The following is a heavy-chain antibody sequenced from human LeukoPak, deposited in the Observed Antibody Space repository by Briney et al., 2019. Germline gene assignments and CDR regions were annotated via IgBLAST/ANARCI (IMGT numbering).Heavy chain of an antibody. CDR2: IWYDGSNK. Sequence: PGGSLRLSCAASGFTFSSYGMHWVRQAPGKGLEWVAVIWYDGSNKYYADSVKGRFTISRDNSKNTLYLQMNSLRAEDTAVYYCARDHSYGMSPLHFDYWGQGTLVTVSS. V-gene: IGHV3-33*08. CDR1: GFTFSSYG. J-gene: IGHJ4*02. D-gene: IGHD5-18*01. CDR3: ARDHSYGMSPLHFDY.